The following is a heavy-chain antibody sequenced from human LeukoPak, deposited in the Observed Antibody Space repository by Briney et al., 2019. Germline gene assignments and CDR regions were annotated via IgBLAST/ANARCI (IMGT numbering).Heavy chain of an antibody. CDR1: GYSISSGYY. V-gene: IGHV4-38-2*01. D-gene: IGHD2-2*01. Sequence: KSSQTLSLTCAVSGYSISSGYYCGWIRQPPGKGLDLIGSIYHSGSAYYNPSLKSRVTISVDTSKNQFSLKLSSVTAADTAVYYCARHCRSTSCYFRRWGQGTLVTVSS. CDR2: IYHSGSA. CDR3: ARHCRSTSCYFRR. J-gene: IGHJ4*02.